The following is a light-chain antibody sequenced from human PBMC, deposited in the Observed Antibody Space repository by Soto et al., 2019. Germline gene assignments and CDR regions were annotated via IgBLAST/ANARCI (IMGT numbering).Light chain of an antibody. Sequence: QSVLTQPPSASGTPGQRVTISCSGSSSNIGSNYVYWYQQLPGTAPKLLIYSNNQRPSGVPYRFSCSKSGTSASLAISGLRSEDEADYYCAAWDDSLSGVVFGGGTKLTVL. V-gene: IGLV1-47*02. CDR2: SNN. J-gene: IGLJ2*01. CDR1: SSNIGSNY. CDR3: AAWDDSLSGVV.